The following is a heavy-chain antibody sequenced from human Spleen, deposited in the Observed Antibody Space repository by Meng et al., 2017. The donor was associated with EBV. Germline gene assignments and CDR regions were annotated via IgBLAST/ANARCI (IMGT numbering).Heavy chain of an antibody. CDR1: GASFTGYY. Sequence: QLHLRHGGAGLLQLSETLTLTCAVDGASFTGYYWTWIRQPPGKGLEWIGEISRSGSTNYNPSLKSRVTISLDTSKNQFSLKLSSVTAADTAVYYCARRGGVDYWGQGTLVTVSS. CDR3: ARRGGVDY. CDR2: ISRSGST. D-gene: IGHD3-16*01. V-gene: IGHV4-34*01. J-gene: IGHJ4*02.